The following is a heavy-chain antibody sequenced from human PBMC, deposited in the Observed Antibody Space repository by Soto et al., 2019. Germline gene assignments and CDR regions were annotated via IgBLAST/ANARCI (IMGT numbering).Heavy chain of an antibody. D-gene: IGHD2-2*01. CDR1: GYTFTSYG. CDR3: ARDTLGYCSSTSCYDYYYYYMDV. J-gene: IGHJ6*03. V-gene: IGHV1-18*01. Sequence: ASVKVSCKASGYTFTSYGISWVRQAPGQGLEWMGWISAYNGNTNYAQKLQGRVTMTTDTSTSTAYMELRSLRSDDTAVYYCARDTLGYCSSTSCYDYYYYYMDVWGKGTTVTVSS. CDR2: ISAYNGNT.